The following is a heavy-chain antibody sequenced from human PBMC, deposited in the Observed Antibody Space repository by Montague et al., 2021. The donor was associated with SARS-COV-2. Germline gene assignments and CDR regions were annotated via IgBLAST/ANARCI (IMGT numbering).Heavy chain of an antibody. Sequence: SETLSLTCTVSGGSISSYSWSWIRQPPGKGLEWIGYIYYSGSTTYNPSLKSRVTLSVDSSGNQFSLKLNSVAAADTAVYYCARPLPVAGFDYWGQGTLVTVSS. CDR2: IYYSGST. J-gene: IGHJ4*02. CDR3: ARPLPVAGFDY. V-gene: IGHV4-59*08. D-gene: IGHD6-19*01. CDR1: GGSISSYS.